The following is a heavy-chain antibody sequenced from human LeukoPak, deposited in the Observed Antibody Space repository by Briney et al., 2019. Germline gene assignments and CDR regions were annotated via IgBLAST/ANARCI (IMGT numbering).Heavy chain of an antibody. J-gene: IGHJ4*02. CDR2: IYYSGST. D-gene: IGHD2-2*01. Sequence: PSETLSLTCTVSGGSISGCYWSWIRQPPGKGLEWIGYIYYSGSTNYNPSLKSRVTMSIDTSKNQFSLKLSSVTAADTAVYYCARWSGYALDWGQGTLVTVSS. CDR3: ARWSGYALD. V-gene: IGHV4-59*01. CDR1: GGSISGCY.